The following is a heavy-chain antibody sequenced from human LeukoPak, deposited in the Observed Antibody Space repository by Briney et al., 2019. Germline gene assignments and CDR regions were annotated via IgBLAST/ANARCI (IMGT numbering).Heavy chain of an antibody. J-gene: IGHJ4*02. Sequence: GGSLRLSCAASGFTFGSYGMHWVRQAPGKGLEWVAVIWYDGSNKYYADSVKGRFTISRNNSKNTLYLQMNSLRAEDTAVYYCARDYGGNSVFYWGQGTLVTVSS. V-gene: IGHV3-33*01. CDR2: IWYDGSNK. CDR3: ARDYGGNSVFY. CDR1: GFTFGSYG. D-gene: IGHD4-23*01.